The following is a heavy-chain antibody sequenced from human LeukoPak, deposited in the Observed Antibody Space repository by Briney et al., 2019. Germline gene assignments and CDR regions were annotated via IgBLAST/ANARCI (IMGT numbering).Heavy chain of an antibody. Sequence: GGSLRLSCAASGFTFSSYSMNWVRQAPGKGLEWVSSISSSSSYIYYADSVKGRFTISRDNAKNPLYLQMNSLRAEDTAVYYCARDLNWYDSSGPDTFDYWGQGTLVTVSS. CDR1: GFTFSSYS. J-gene: IGHJ4*02. CDR3: ARDLNWYDSSGPDTFDY. CDR2: ISSSSSYI. D-gene: IGHD3-22*01. V-gene: IGHV3-21*01.